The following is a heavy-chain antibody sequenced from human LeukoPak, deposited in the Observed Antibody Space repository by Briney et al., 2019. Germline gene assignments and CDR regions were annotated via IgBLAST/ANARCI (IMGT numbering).Heavy chain of an antibody. CDR1: GYTFTDYY. CDR2: INPNTGGT. Sequence: ASVKVSCKTSGYTFTDYYMHWVRQAPGQGLEWMGWINPNTGGTNFAQKFQGRVTMARDTSINTAFMELYSLRSDDTAMYYCVRGILEWVTLGYAFGIWGQGTMVTVSS. CDR3: VRGILEWVTLGYAFGI. J-gene: IGHJ3*02. V-gene: IGHV1-2*02. D-gene: IGHD3-3*01.